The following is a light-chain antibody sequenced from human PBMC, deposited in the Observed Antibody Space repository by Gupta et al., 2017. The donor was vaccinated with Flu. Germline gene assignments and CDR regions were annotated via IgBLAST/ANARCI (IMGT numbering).Light chain of an antibody. CDR2: AAS. V-gene: IGKV1-39*01. CDR1: QSITTY. J-gene: IGKJ2*03. CDR3: QQSYNTPYS. Sequence: PSSLSASVGDRVTISCRASQSITTYLNWYQQKPGKAPKLLIYAASNLQGGFPSRFSGSGSGTDFTFTISSLQPEDFATYYCQQSYNTPYSFGQGTKLQIK.